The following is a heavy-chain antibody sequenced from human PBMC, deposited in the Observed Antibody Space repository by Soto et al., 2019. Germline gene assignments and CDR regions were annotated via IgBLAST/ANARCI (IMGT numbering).Heavy chain of an antibody. CDR1: GGSISSDY. V-gene: IGHV4-59*08. CDR2: IYYSGSI. Sequence: QVQLQESGPGLVKPSETLSLTCTVSGGSISSDYWSWIRQPPGKGLEWIGYIYYSGSINYNPSLGRRVAISVDTSKNQFSLKLTSVPAADTAAYYCARHWDWGSLGYWGQGTLVTVSS. CDR3: ARHWDWGSLGY. D-gene: IGHD3-16*01. J-gene: IGHJ4*02.